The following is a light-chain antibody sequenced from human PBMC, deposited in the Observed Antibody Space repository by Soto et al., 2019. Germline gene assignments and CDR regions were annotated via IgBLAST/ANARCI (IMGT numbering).Light chain of an antibody. J-gene: IGKJ5*01. CDR3: QQYTGPPTT. V-gene: IGKV3-20*01. CDR2: GAS. Sequence: DIILTQSPDPLSLSPGERATLSCMSSQTVSSNYLAWCQQRPGQAPRLLIYGASTRAAGIPDRFSGSGSGTDFTLTITRLEPEDSAVYFCQQYTGPPTTFGQGTRLEI. CDR1: QTVSSNY.